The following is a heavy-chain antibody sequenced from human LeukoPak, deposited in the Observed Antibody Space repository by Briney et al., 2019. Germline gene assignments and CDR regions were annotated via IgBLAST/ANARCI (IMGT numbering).Heavy chain of an antibody. Sequence: SQTLSLTCSVSGGSISSGDYYWSWIRQPPGKVLEWIGYIYYSGSTYYNPSLKSRVTISVDTSKNQFSLKLSSVTAADTAVYYCARGFLSPRDQDLDPWGQGTLVTVSS. D-gene: IGHD2/OR15-2a*01. J-gene: IGHJ5*02. CDR2: IYYSGST. CDR1: GGSISSGDYY. CDR3: ARGFLSPRDQDLDP. V-gene: IGHV4-30-4*01.